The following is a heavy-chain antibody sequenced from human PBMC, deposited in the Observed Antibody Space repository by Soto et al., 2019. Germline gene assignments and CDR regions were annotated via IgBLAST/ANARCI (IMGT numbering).Heavy chain of an antibody. J-gene: IGHJ4*02. CDR3: ATMGTPATGLYFFDY. CDR1: GGSISSGNYY. CDR2: ISYSGST. D-gene: IGHD2-15*01. Sequence: QVQLQESGPGLVKPSQTLSLTCTVSGGSISSGNYYWSWIRQPPGKGLEWIGFISYSGSTYYSTSLNSRVTISVDTSKSQFSLNLSFATAADTAVYYCATMGTPATGLYFFDYWGQGSLVTVSS. V-gene: IGHV4-30-4*01.